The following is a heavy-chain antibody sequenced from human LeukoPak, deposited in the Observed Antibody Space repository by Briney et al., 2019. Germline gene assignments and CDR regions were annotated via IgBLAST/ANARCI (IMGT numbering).Heavy chain of an antibody. CDR2: IYSGGST. CDR3: ARVVVAAAGTFDP. V-gene: IGHV3-53*01. D-gene: IGHD6-13*01. J-gene: IGHJ5*02. Sequence: GGSLRLSCAASGFTVSSNYMSWVRQAPGKGLEWVSVIYSGGSTYYADSVKGRFTISRDNSKNTRYLQMNSLRAEDTAVYYCARVVVAAAGTFDPWGQGTLVTVSS. CDR1: GFTVSSNY.